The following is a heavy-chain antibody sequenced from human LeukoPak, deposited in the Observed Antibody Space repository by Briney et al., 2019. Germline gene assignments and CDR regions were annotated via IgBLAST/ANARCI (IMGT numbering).Heavy chain of an antibody. CDR1: GYTFTSYA. CDR3: ARTVVTHYYYYGMDV. Sequence: ASVKVSCKASGYTFTSYAMNWVRQAPGQGLEWMGWINTSTGNPTYAQGFTGRFVFSLDTSVSTAYLQISSLKAEDTAVYYCARTVVTHYYYYGMDVWGQGTTVTVSS. V-gene: IGHV7-4-1*02. J-gene: IGHJ6*02. CDR2: INTSTGNP. D-gene: IGHD4-23*01.